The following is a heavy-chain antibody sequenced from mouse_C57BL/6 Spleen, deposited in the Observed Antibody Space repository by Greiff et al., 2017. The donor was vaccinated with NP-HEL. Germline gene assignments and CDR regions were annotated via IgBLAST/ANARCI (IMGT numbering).Heavy chain of an antibody. J-gene: IGHJ1*03. D-gene: IGHD1-1*01. CDR1: GFTFNTYA. CDR2: IRSKSSNYAT. V-gene: IGHV10-3*01. CDR3: VRDRGSSQSGYFDV. Sequence: EVQLVESGGGLVQPKGSLKLSCAASGFTFNTYAMHWVRQAPGKGLEWVARIRSKSSNYATYYADSVKDRFTISRDDSQSMLYLQMNNLKTEDTAMYYCVRDRGSSQSGYFDVWGTGTTVTVSS.